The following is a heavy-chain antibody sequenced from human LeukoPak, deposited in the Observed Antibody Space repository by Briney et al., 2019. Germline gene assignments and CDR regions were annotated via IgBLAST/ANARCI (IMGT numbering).Heavy chain of an antibody. CDR3: ASNVAVAGAFDI. CDR1: GYTFTSYD. V-gene: IGHV1-8*01. Sequence: ASVKVSCKASGYTFTSYDINWVRQATGQGLEWMGWMNPNSGNTGYAQKCQGRVTMTRNTSISTAYMELSSLRSEDTAVYYCASNVAVAGAFDIWGQGTMVTVSS. J-gene: IGHJ3*02. CDR2: MNPNSGNT. D-gene: IGHD6-19*01.